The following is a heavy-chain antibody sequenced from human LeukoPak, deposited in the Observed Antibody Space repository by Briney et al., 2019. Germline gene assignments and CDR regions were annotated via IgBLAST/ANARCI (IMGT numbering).Heavy chain of an antibody. CDR2: ISSSSSYI. CDR1: GFTFSSYS. Sequence: GGSLRLSCAASGFTFSSYSMNWVRQAPGKGLEWVSSISSSSSYIYYADSVKGRFTISRDNAKNSLYLQMDSLRAEDTAVYYCARGWASEAFDYWGQGTLVTVSS. D-gene: IGHD3-16*01. V-gene: IGHV3-21*01. CDR3: ARGWASEAFDY. J-gene: IGHJ4*02.